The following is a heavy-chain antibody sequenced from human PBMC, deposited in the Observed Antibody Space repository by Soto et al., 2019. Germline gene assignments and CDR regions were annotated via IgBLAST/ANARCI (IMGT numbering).Heavy chain of an antibody. CDR3: ATDYGGPPLNRFDS. CDR1: GGSLREFGHF. V-gene: IGHV4-31*03. Sequence: PSETLSLTCTVSGGSLREFGHFWTWIRQRPGRGLEWIGYSTYTGVTYYSPSPQSRISISVDTSKNQFSLTLNSVTAADTAVYYCATDYGGPPLNRFDSWGHGTLVTVSS. J-gene: IGHJ5*01. CDR2: STYTGVT. D-gene: IGHD3-16*01.